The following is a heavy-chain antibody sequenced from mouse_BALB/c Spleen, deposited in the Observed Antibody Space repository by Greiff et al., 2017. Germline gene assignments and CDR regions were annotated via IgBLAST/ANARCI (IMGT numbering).Heavy chain of an antibody. V-gene: IGHV3-2*02. CDR2: ISYSGST. CDR3: AREGDPPYYFDY. CDR1: GYSITSDYA. Sequence: EVKLVESGPGLVKPSQSLSLTCTVTGYSITSDYAWNWIRQFPGNKLEWMGYISYSGSTSYNPSLKSRISITRDTSKNQFFLQLNSVTTEDTATYYCAREGDPPYYFDYWGQGTTLTVSS. J-gene: IGHJ2*01. D-gene: IGHD2-13*01.